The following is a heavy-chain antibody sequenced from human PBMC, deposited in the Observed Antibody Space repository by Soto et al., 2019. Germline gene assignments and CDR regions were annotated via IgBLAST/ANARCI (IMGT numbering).Heavy chain of an antibody. V-gene: IGHV4-4*02. D-gene: IGHD6-13*01. CDR3: ARDGAYSSSWCLDY. CDR2: IYHSGST. CDR1: GGSISSSNW. J-gene: IGHJ4*02. Sequence: SETLSLTCAVSGGSISSSNWWSWVRQPPGKGLEWIGEIYHSGSTNYNPSLKSRVTISVDKSKNQFSLKLSSVTAADTAVYYCARDGAYSSSWCLDYWGQGTLVTVSS.